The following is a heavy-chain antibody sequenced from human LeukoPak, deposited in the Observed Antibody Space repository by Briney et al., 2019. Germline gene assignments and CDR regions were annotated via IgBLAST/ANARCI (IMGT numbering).Heavy chain of an antibody. D-gene: IGHD3-22*01. V-gene: IGHV4-59*08. J-gene: IGHJ4*02. CDR3: ARHHYDSSGYYHLDY. CDR2: IYHNGNT. CDR1: GGXISGYC. Sequence: SETLSLTCTVSGGXISGYCCSWIRQPPGKGLEWIGFIYHNGNTNYNSSLKSRVTISVDTSKNQFSLKLTSVTAADTAVYYCARHHYDSSGYYHLDYWGQGTLVTVSS.